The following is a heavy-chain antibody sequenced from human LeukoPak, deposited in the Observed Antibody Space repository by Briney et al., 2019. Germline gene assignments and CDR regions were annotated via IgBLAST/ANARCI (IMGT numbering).Heavy chain of an antibody. D-gene: IGHD7-27*01. V-gene: IGHV4-39*07. J-gene: IGHJ4*02. CDR3: ARHLRTFWGIDY. CDR1: GGSISSGSYY. CDR2: IHHGGST. Sequence: PSETLSLTCTVSGGSISSGSYYWSWIRQPPGKGLEWIGEIHHGGSTNYNPSLKSRVTISVDKSKNQFSLKLDSVTAADTAVYHCARHLRTFWGIDYWGQETLVTVSS.